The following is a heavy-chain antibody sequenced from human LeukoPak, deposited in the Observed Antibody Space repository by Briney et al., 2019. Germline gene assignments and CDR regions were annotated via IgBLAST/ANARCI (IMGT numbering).Heavy chain of an antibody. D-gene: IGHD2-2*01. CDR1: GGTFSSYA. Sequence: SVKVSCKASGGTFSSYAISWVRQAPGQGLEWMGGIIPIFGTANYAQKFQGRVTITADESTSTAYMELSSLRSEDTAVYHCASLPAAMRGWDYWGQGTLVTVSS. J-gene: IGHJ4*02. CDR3: ASLPAAMRGWDY. CDR2: IIPIFGTA. V-gene: IGHV1-69*01.